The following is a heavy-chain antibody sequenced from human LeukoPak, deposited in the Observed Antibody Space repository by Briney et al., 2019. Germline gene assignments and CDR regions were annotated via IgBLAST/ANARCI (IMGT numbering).Heavy chain of an antibody. D-gene: IGHD3-9*01. Sequence: GGSLRLSCAASGFAFSSHWMSWVRQAPGGGLEWVANIRENGTDKYYGYSVEGRFTISRDNAKNSLYLQLNRLRAEDTAVYYCARDQHYDILTGYTGWYFDLWGRGTLVTVSS. V-gene: IGHV3-7*01. CDR1: GFAFSSHW. J-gene: IGHJ2*01. CDR2: IRENGTDK. CDR3: ARDQHYDILTGYTGWYFDL.